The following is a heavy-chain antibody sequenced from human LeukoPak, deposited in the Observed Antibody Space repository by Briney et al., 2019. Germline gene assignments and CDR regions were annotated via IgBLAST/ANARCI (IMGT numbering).Heavy chain of an antibody. J-gene: IGHJ6*03. Sequence: GGSLRLSCAASGFSLSRYWMSWVRQAPGKGLELVANIEEDGSEKYYVDSVKGRLTTSTDNAKNSLSLQIKSLRAEDTAVYYCARQKAVVVVAATPDEDYDDYVDYYYYMDVWGKRTTVTVSS. CDR2: IEEDGSEK. D-gene: IGHD2-15*01. V-gene: IGHV3-7*01. CDR3: ARQKAVVVVAATPDEDYDDYVDYYYYMDV. CDR1: GFSLSRYW.